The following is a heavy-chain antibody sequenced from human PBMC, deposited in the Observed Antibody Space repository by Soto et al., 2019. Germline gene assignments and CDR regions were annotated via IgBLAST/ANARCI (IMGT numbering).Heavy chain of an antibody. V-gene: IGHV3-30-3*01. J-gene: IGHJ1*01. Sequence: GGSLRLSCAASGFTFSSYAMHWVRQAPGKGLEWVAVISYDGSNKYYAGSVKGRFTISRDNSKNTLYLQMNSLRAEDTAVYYCAREYCSSTSCPFQHWGQGTLVTVSS. CDR1: GFTFSSYA. CDR3: AREYCSSTSCPFQH. D-gene: IGHD2-2*01. CDR2: ISYDGSNK.